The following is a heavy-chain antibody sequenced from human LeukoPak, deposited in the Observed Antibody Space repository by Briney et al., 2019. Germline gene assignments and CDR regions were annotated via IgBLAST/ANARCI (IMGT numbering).Heavy chain of an antibody. D-gene: IGHD3-22*01. J-gene: IGHJ4*02. V-gene: IGHV3-23*01. CDR1: GFTFSSYA. CDR3: AEPEGGYYDIRPD. Sequence: GGSLRLSCAASGFTFSSYAMSWVRQAPGKGLEWVSAISGSGGSTYYADSVKGRFTISRDNSKNTLYLQMNSLRAEDTAVYYCAEPEGGYYDIRPDWGQGTLVTVSS. CDR2: ISGSGGST.